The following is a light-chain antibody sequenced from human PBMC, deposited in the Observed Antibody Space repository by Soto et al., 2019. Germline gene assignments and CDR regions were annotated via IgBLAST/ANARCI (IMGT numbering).Light chain of an antibody. CDR2: DAS. CDR1: QDISNY. Sequence: DIQMTQSPSSLSASVGDRVTITCQASQDISNYLNWFQQKPGKAPKLLIYDASNLQTGVPSRFSGSGSGADFTFTISSLQPEDIATYYCQQYDNVPSTFGQGTKVEIK. J-gene: IGKJ1*01. V-gene: IGKV1-33*01. CDR3: QQYDNVPST.